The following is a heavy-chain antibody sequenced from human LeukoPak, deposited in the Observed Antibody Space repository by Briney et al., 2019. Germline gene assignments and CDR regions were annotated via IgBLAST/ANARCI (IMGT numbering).Heavy chain of an antibody. CDR2: INHSGST. CDR3: ARGQYRWGDYASGYFDL. CDR1: GGSFSGYY. D-gene: IGHD4-17*01. J-gene: IGHJ2*01. V-gene: IGHV4-34*01. Sequence: SETLSLTCAVYGGSFSGYYWSWIRQPPGKGLEWIGEINHSGSTNYNPSLKSRVTISVDTSKNQFSLKLSSVTAADTAVYYCARGQYRWGDYASGYFDLWGRGTLVTVSS.